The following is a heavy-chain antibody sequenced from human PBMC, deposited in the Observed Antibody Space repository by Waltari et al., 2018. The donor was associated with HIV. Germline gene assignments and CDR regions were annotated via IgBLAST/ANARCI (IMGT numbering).Heavy chain of an antibody. D-gene: IGHD3-9*01. CDR2: IWYDGSYK. V-gene: IGHV3-33*01. CDR3: ARDPAPYYDILTGYNAYYFDY. J-gene: IGHJ4*02. Sequence: QVQLVESGGGVVQPGRSLRLPCAAPGFTFSNYGLRGIRQDPGKGLEWVEFIWYDGSYKYYADSVKGRFTISRDNSKNTLYLQMSSLRAEDTAVYYCARDPAPYYDILTGYNAYYFDYWGQGTLVTVSS. CDR1: GFTFSNYG.